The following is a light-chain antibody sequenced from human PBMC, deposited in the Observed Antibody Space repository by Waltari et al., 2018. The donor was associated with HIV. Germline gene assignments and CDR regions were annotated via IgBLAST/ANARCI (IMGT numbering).Light chain of an antibody. CDR1: SSNIGAGYD. V-gene: IGLV1-40*01. J-gene: IGLJ2*01. CDR3: QSYDSSLSVV. Sequence: QSVLTQPPSVSGAPGQRVTLSCTGSSSNIGAGYDVHWYQQLPGTAPNLLIFDNSNRPSGVPDRFSGSKSGTSASLAITGLQAEDEADYYCQSYDSSLSVVFGGGTKLTVL. CDR2: DNS.